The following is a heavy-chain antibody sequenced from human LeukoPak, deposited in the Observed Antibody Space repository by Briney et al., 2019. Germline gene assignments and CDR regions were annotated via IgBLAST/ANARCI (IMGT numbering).Heavy chain of an antibody. CDR3: ARGGGTLDY. CDR2: IYYSGST. J-gene: IGHJ4*02. Sequence: SETLSLTCTVSGGSISSSSYHWGWIRQPPGKGLEWIGSIYYSGSTYYNPSLKSRVTISVDTSKNQFSLKLTSVTPADTAVYYCARGGGTLDYWGQGTLVTVSS. V-gene: IGHV4-39*07. D-gene: IGHD3-16*01. CDR1: GGSISSSSYH.